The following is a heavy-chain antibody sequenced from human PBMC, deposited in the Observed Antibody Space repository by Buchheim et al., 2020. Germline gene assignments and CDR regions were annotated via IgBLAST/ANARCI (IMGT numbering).Heavy chain of an antibody. CDR3: ARVATTDAFDI. J-gene: IGHJ3*02. Sequence: QLQLQESGSGLVKPSQTLSLTCAVSGGPISSGDSSWSWIRQPPGRGLDWIGYIYHGWSSYYSPSLKSRVHVSVDRSQNQVSLKLSSVTAADTAVYYCARVATTDAFDIWGQGT. D-gene: IGHD1-26*01. CDR2: IYHGWSS. V-gene: IGHV4-30-2*01. CDR1: GGPISSGDSS.